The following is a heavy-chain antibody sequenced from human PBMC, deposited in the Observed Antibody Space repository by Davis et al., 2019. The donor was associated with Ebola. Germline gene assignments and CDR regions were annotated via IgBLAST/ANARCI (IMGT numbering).Heavy chain of an antibody. CDR2: ISAYNGNT. J-gene: IGHJ6*02. V-gene: IGHV1-18*01. Sequence: AASVKVSCKASGYTFTSYGISWVRQAPGQGLEWMGWISAYNGNTAYAQILQGRVTMTTDTSTGTAYMELRSLRSEDTAVYYCARLSSTWSSLYGMDVWGQGTTVTVSS. CDR3: ARLSSTWSSLYGMDV. D-gene: IGHD6-13*01. CDR1: GYTFTSYG.